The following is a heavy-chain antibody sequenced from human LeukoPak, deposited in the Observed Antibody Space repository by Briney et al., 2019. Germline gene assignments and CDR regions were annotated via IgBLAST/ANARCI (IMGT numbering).Heavy chain of an antibody. J-gene: IGHJ6*02. Sequence: GGSLRLSCAASGFTFSSYWMSWVRQAPGKGLEWVANIKQDGSEKYYVDSVKGRFTISRDNAKNSLYLQMNSLRAEDTAVYSCARDDQDYDTYYGMDVWGQGTTVTVSS. V-gene: IGHV3-7*01. D-gene: IGHD3-9*01. CDR1: GFTFSSYW. CDR2: IKQDGSEK. CDR3: ARDDQDYDTYYGMDV.